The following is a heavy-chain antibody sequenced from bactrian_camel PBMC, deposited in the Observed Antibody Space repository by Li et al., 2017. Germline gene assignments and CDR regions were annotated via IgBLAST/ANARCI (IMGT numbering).Heavy chain of an antibody. V-gene: IGHV3S1*01. J-gene: IGHJ4*01. Sequence: HVQLVESGGGSVQAGESLRLSCEISLYIYSSYCMGWFRQAPGKEREAVAAHYTGTATTYVADSVKDRFTISKDNVKNTLYLEMNNLELEDTAMHFCAADSFNLQLARHYKYWGQGTQVTVS. D-gene: IGHD2*01. CDR1: LYIYSSYC. CDR3: AADSFNLQLARHYKY. CDR2: HYTGTATT.